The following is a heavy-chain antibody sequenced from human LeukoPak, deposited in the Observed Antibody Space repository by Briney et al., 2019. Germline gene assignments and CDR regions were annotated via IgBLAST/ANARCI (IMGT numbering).Heavy chain of an antibody. D-gene: IGHD3-10*01. CDR2: IYHSGST. V-gene: IGHV4-4*02. Sequence: NPSGTLSLTCAVSGGSISNITNSNWWSWVRQPPGKGLEWIGEIYHSGSTNYNPSLKSRVTISVDKSKNQFSLELSSVTAADTAVYYCARGVLLWFGEDGSDFDYWGQGTLVTVSS. CDR1: GGSISNITNSNW. CDR3: ARGVLLWFGEDGSDFDY. J-gene: IGHJ4*02.